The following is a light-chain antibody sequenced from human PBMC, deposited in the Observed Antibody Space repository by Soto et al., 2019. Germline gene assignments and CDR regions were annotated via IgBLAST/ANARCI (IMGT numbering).Light chain of an antibody. CDR1: RTVDGNY. CDR2: SAS. V-gene: IGKV3-20*01. CDR3: QQYSASPRT. J-gene: IGKJ1*01. Sequence: EVVLTQSPGTLSLSPGERATLSCRASRTVDGNYLAWYHQKPVQAPRLLIHSASTRAPGIPDRFSASGAGTDFTLTISRLEPEDSAVYYCQQYSASPRTFGPGTKVEIK.